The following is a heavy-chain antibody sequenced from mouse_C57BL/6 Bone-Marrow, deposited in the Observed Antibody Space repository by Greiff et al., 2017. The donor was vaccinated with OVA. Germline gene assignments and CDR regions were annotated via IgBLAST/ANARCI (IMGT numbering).Heavy chain of an antibody. CDR3: ARHEAGTTGYYYAMDY. Sequence: EVKVVESGGDLVKPGGSLKLSCAASGFTFSSYGMSWVRQTPDKRLEWVATISSGGSYTYYPDSVKGRFTISRDNAKNTLYLQMSSLKSEDTAMYYCARHEAGTTGYYYAMDYWGQGTSVTVSS. CDR1: GFTFSSYG. CDR2: ISSGGSYT. J-gene: IGHJ4*01. D-gene: IGHD2-14*01. V-gene: IGHV5-6*01.